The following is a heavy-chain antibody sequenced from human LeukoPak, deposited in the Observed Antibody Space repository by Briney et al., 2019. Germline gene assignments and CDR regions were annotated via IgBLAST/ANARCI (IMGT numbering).Heavy chain of an antibody. CDR1: GFSFSQAW. Sequence: PGGSLRLSCEASGFSFSQAWMSWVRQAPGKGLEWVGRIKSEIDGKTTNYSAPVKDRFFSSRDDSTDTLYLQMNSLKTDDTVVYYWVTDGTHTEGFKLGWGKGSLVIVS. V-gene: IGHV3-15*01. J-gene: IGHJ1*01. CDR3: VTDGTHTEGFKLG. CDR2: IKSEIDGKTT. D-gene: IGHD1-14*01.